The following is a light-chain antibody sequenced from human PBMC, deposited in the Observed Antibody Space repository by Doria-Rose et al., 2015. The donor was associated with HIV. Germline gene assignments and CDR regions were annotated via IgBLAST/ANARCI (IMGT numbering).Light chain of an antibody. V-gene: IGKV4-1*01. CDR3: QQYYDAPS. CDR1: QSLLYTSKNY. Sequence: TQSPEPLGMSLGERATLNCKSNQSLLYTSKNYLAWYQQKPGQPPNLLIYWASTRQSGVPARFSGSGSGTDFTLTISSLEAEDVAVYYCQQYYDAPSFGPGTTVDIK. J-gene: IGKJ3*01. CDR2: WAS.